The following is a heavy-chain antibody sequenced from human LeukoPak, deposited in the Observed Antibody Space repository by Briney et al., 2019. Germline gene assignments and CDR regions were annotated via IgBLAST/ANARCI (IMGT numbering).Heavy chain of an antibody. J-gene: IGHJ4*02. V-gene: IGHV3-23*01. CDR1: GFTFNSYA. Sequence: GGSLRLSCAASGFTFNSYAMSWVRQAPGKGLECVSDISGGSGSTYYADSVRGRFSISRDNAKNSLYLQMNSLRAEDTALYYCAKGRGYELPLDNWGQGTLVTVSS. CDR3: AKGRGYELPLDN. D-gene: IGHD5-12*01. CDR2: ISGGSGST.